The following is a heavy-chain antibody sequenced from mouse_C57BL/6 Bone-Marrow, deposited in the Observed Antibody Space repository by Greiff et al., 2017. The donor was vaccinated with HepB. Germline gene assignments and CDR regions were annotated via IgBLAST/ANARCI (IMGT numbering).Heavy chain of an antibody. V-gene: IGHV10-3*01. CDR3: VTTAKDYWYFDV. CDR1: GFTFTTYA. J-gene: IGHJ1*03. CDR2: IRSKSRNYAT. D-gene: IGHD1-2*01. Sequence: EVKLVESGGGLVQPQGSLKLSCSASGFTFTTYAMHWVRQAPGKGLEWVARIRSKSRNYATYYADYVKDRFTISRDASKSMLYLQMNNLKPEDTAMYYCVTTAKDYWYFDVWGTGTTVTVSS.